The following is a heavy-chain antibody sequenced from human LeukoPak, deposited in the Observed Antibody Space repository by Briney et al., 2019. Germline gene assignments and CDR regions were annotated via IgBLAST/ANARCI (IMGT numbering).Heavy chain of an antibody. Sequence: GGSLRLSCAAAGCTFSSYGMHWVRQAPGKGLEWVAVISYDGSNKYYADSVKGRFTISRDNSKNTLYLQMNSLRAEDTAVYYCAKDRNSNYGSGSYLDYWGQGTLVTVSS. CDR2: ISYDGSNK. CDR1: GCTFSSYG. CDR3: AKDRNSNYGSGSYLDY. J-gene: IGHJ4*02. D-gene: IGHD3-10*01. V-gene: IGHV3-30*18.